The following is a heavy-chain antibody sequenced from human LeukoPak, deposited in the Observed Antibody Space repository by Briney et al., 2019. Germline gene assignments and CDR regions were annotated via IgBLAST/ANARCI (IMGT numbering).Heavy chain of an antibody. Sequence: GGSLRLSCAASGFIFSDYYMSWVRQAPGAGLEWISYMSTSRSTIYYADSVKGRFTISRDNAKNLLYLQMNSLRGEDTAVYYCARGRSSGWYGYWGQGTLVTVSS. CDR2: MSTSRSTI. CDR3: ARGRSSGWYGY. J-gene: IGHJ4*02. CDR1: GFIFSDYY. V-gene: IGHV3-11*01. D-gene: IGHD6-19*01.